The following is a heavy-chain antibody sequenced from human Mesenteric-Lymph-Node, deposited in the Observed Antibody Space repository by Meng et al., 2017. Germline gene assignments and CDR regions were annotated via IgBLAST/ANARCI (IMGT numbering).Heavy chain of an antibody. J-gene: IGHJ4*02. Sequence: GESLKISCGASGFRFRSFALTWVRQAPGKGLEWVASIGVTGNEYSAGSVKRRFINSRDNSKNTLSLQMSRLRADEKANYYCVKGGIGENGVDYWGRGTLVTVSS. D-gene: IGHD2-8*01. CDR3: VKGGIGENGVDY. CDR2: IGVTGNE. CDR1: GFRFRSFA. V-gene: IGHV3-23*01.